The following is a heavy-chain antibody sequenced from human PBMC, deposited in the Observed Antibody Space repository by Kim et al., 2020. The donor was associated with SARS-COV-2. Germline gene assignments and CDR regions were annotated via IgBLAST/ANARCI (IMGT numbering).Heavy chain of an antibody. Sequence: TAVKGRFTISRDNSKNTLYLQMGSLRAEDMAVYYCARDSGVRITDSYFDYWGQGTLVTVSS. V-gene: IGHV3-64*01. D-gene: IGHD3-10*01. CDR3: ARDSGVRITDSYFDY. J-gene: IGHJ4*02.